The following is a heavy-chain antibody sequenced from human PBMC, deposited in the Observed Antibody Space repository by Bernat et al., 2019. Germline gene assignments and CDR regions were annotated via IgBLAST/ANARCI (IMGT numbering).Heavy chain of an antibody. CDR2: ISSSSSYI. V-gene: IGHV3-21*01. Sequence: EVQLVESGGGLVQPGGFLRLSCAASGFTFTSYSMNWVRQAPGKGLEWVSSISSSSSYIYYADSVKGRFTISRDNAKNSLYLQMNSLRAEDTAVYYGGASPAGRVKGARVITRASYWGQGTLVTVS. CDR1: GFTFTSYS. D-gene: IGHD4-23*01. J-gene: IGHJ4*02. CDR3: GASPAGRVKGARVITRASY.